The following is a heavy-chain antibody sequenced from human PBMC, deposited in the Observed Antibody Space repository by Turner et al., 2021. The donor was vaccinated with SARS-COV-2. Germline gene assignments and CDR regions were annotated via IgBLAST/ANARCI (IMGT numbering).Heavy chain of an antibody. V-gene: IGHV3-30*18. CDR1: GFTFSHNA. CDR3: AKGPFFDY. J-gene: IGHJ4*02. Sequence: QVQRVESGGGVVQPGRSLRLSCAASGFTFSHNAIHWVRQAPGKGLEWVAVISYDGSEKFYADSVKGRFTISRDNSKNTLYLQMNSLRPEETAVYYCAKGPFFDYWGQGTLVTVSS. CDR2: ISYDGSEK.